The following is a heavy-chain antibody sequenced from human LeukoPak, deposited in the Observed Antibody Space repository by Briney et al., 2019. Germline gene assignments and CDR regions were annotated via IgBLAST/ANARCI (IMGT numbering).Heavy chain of an antibody. D-gene: IGHD3-10*01. CDR3: ARTRYYYNSRSYGAPYYFDY. CDR2: IHYSGST. Sequence: PSETLSLTCTVSGGSITSSTYYWGWIRQPPGKGLEWIGSIHYSGSTYYNPSPKSRATISVDTSKNQFSLELTSVTAADTAVYYCARTRYYYNSRSYGAPYYFDYWGQGTLVTVSS. V-gene: IGHV4-39*01. J-gene: IGHJ4*02. CDR1: GGSITSSTYY.